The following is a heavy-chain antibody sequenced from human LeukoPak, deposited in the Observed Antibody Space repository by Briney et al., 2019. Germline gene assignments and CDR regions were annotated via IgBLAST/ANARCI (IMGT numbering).Heavy chain of an antibody. CDR3: ARNDYYDSSVPAFFDL. Sequence: GGSLRLSCAASGFNVSRNYMSWVRQAPGKGLDWVSLIYSDGSTYYADPVKGRFTISRDNSKSTIFLQMNNLRAEDTAVYYCARNDYYDSSVPAFFDLWGRGTPVTVSS. V-gene: IGHV3-53*01. CDR2: IYSDGST. D-gene: IGHD3-22*01. J-gene: IGHJ2*01. CDR1: GFNVSRNY.